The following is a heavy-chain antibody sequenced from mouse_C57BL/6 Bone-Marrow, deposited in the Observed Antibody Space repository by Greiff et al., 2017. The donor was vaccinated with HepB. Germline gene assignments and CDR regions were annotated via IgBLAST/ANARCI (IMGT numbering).Heavy chain of an antibody. CDR3: ARKGFITTVVAH. J-gene: IGHJ4*01. V-gene: IGHV2-2*01. D-gene: IGHD1-1*01. Sequence: VHLVESGPGLVQPSQSLSITCTVSGFSFTSYGVHWVRQSPGKGLEWLGVIWSGGSTDYNAAFISRLSISKDNSKSQVFFKMNSLQADDTAIYYCARKGFITTVVAHWGQGTSVTVSS. CDR2: IWSGGST. CDR1: GFSFTSYG.